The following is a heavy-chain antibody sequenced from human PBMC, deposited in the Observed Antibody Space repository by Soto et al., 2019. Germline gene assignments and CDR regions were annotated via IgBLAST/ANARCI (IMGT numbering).Heavy chain of an antibody. J-gene: IGHJ5*02. D-gene: IGHD6-13*01. Sequence: PSETLSLTCAVYGGSFSGYYWSGIRQPPGKGLEWIGEINHSGSTNYNPSLKSRVTISVDTSKNQFSLKLSSVTAEDTAVYYCTRDASRDSSARGWFDPWGPGTLVTVSS. V-gene: IGHV4-34*01. CDR3: TRDASRDSSARGWFDP. CDR2: INHSGST. CDR1: GGSFSGYY.